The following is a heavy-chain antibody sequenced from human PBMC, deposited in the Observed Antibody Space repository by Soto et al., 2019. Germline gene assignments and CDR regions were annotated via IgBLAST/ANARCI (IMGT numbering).Heavy chain of an antibody. CDR1: GFTFNTHA. CDR3: AREFWDMRVNTDVYFDH. Sequence: EVHLVASGGGLGKPGGSLRLSCAASGFTFNTHAMNWVRQAPGKGLEWVASITSSSSDIYYAGSVKGRFTISRDNDKNSLYLQMNSLGVEDTAVYFCAREFWDMRVNTDVYFDHWGQGTLVTVSS. J-gene: IGHJ4*02. CDR2: ITSSSSDI. V-gene: IGHV3-21*01. D-gene: IGHD2-15*01.